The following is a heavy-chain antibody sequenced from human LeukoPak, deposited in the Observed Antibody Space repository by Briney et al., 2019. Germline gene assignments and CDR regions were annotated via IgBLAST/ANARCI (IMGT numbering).Heavy chain of an antibody. Sequence: PSETLSLTCTVSGDSLGSHYWSWIRHPPGEGLEWIGYIFYVGSTNYNPSLKSRVTISVDTSKNQFSLKLNSVTAADTAVYYCAREYYDSRGEVFDIWGQGTMVTVSS. D-gene: IGHD3-16*01. V-gene: IGHV4-59*11. CDR2: IFYVGST. CDR3: AREYYDSRGEVFDI. CDR1: GDSLGSHY. J-gene: IGHJ3*02.